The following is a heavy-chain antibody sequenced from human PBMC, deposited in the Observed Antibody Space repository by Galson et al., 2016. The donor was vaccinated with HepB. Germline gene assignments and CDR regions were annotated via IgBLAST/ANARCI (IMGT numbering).Heavy chain of an antibody. CDR2: INSNGGRT. V-gene: IGHV3-64D*06. CDR3: VKEGYQELSDGAFDI. CDR1: GFTSSSYS. J-gene: IGHJ3*02. Sequence: SLRLSCAASGFTSSSYSMHWARQAPGKGLEYVSGINSNGGRTYYTDPVKGRFTLSRDNSKNTVYLQMSSLRIEDTAVYFCVKEGYQELSDGAFDIWGQGTMVTVSS. D-gene: IGHD2-2*01.